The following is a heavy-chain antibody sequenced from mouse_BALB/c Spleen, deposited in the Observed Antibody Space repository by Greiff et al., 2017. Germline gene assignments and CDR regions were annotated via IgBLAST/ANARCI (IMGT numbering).Heavy chain of an antibody. Sequence: EVQRVESGPGLVKPSQSLSLTCSVTGYSITSGYYWNWIRQFPGNKLEWMGYISYDGSNNYNPSLKNRISITRDTSKNQFFLKLNSVTTEDTATYYCARDIYYDYGFDYWGQGTTLTVSS. CDR3: ARDIYYDYGFDY. CDR2: ISYDGSN. J-gene: IGHJ2*01. D-gene: IGHD2-4*01. V-gene: IGHV3-6*02. CDR1: GYSITSGYY.